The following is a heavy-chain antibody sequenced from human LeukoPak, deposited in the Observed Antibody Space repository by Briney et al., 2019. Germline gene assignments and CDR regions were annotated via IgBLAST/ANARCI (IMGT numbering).Heavy chain of an antibody. D-gene: IGHD2-15*01. V-gene: IGHV1-18*01. J-gene: IGHJ4*02. CDR3: ARDRGYCSGGSCYSRDYFDY. CDR1: GYTFTSYG. CDR2: ISAYNGNT. Sequence: ASVKVSCKASGYTFTSYGISWVRQAPGQGLEWMGWISAYNGNTNYAQKLQGRVTMTTDTSTSTAYMELRSLRSDDTAVYYCARDRGYCSGGSCYSRDYFDYWGQGTLVTVSS.